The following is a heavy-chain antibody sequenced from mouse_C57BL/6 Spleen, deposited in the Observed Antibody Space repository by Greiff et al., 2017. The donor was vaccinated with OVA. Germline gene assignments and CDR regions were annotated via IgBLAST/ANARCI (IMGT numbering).Heavy chain of an antibody. CDR2: IYPGDGDT. V-gene: IGHV1-82*01. D-gene: IGHD3-2*02. CDR3: ARGGDSSGYGFAY. J-gene: IGHJ3*01. CDR1: GYAFSSSW. Sequence: VKLLESGPELVKPGASVKISCKASGYAFSSSWVNWVKQRPGKGLEWIGRIYPGDGDTNYNGKFKGKATLTADKSSSTAYMQLSSLTSEDSAVYFCARGGDSSGYGFAYWGQGTLVTVSA.